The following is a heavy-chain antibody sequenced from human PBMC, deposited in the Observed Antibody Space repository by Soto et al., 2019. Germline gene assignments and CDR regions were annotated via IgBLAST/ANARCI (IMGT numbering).Heavy chain of an antibody. Sequence: QVQVVQSGAEVKKPESSVKGSCKPSGGTFNTYTVNWVRLAPGHGLEWMGRFIPILDMANYAQKFQDRVTITADRSTFTAYMELNSLPSDDTAVYYCAITYCRDNSCPRDFDFWGPGTRVTVSS. V-gene: IGHV1-69*02. CDR2: FIPILDMA. CDR1: GGTFNTYT. D-gene: IGHD2-21*01. J-gene: IGHJ4*02. CDR3: AITYCRDNSCPRDFDF.